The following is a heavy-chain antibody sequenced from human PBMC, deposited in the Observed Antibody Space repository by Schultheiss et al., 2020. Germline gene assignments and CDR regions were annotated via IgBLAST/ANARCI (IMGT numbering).Heavy chain of an antibody. CDR2: VHGDGTNT. CDR1: GLSFSRTW. CDR3: TSRGYSDISDYPRDDY. V-gene: IGHV3-74*01. J-gene: IGHJ4*02. Sequence: GGSLRLSCAASGLSFSRTWMHWVRQTPGKGLVWVSRVHGDGTNTIYADSVRGRFTISRDNAKNTLYLQMNSLRTEDTAVYYCTSRGYSDISDYPRDDYWGQGTLVNVSS. D-gene: IGHD3-22*01.